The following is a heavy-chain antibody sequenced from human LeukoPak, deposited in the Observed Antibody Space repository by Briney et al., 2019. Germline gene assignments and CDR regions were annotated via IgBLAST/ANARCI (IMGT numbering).Heavy chain of an antibody. CDR3: ARARYGGNSEGYFDL. CDR1: GASISSYY. D-gene: IGHD4-23*01. Sequence: SETLSLTCAVSGASISSYYWSWIRRPPGKGLEWIAFIYYSGSTKYNPSLKSRVTISVDTSKNQFSLKQSSVTAADTAVYYCARARYGGNSEGYFDLWGRGTLVTVSS. V-gene: IGHV4-59*01. J-gene: IGHJ2*01. CDR2: IYYSGST.